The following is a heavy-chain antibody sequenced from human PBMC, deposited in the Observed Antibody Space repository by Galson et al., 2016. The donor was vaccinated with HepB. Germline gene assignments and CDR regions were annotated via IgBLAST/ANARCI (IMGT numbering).Heavy chain of an antibody. CDR2: ISDSGGRT. J-gene: IGHJ4*02. CDR1: GFTFSSYA. Sequence: SLRLSCAASGFTFSSYAMSWVRQAPGKGLGWVSGISDSGGRTHYADSVKGRFTISRDDSRNTLHLEMNSLRVEDTAVYYCAREQGYSDYRTADCWGQGTLVTVSS. CDR3: AREQGYSDYRTADC. V-gene: IGHV3-23*01. D-gene: IGHD4-11*01.